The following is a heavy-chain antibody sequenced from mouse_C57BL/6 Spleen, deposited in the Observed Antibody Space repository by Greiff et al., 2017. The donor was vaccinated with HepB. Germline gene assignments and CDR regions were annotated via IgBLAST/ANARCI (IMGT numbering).Heavy chain of an antibody. D-gene: IGHD1-1*01. Sequence: QVQLQQSGPELVKPGASVKISCKASGYAFSSSWMNWVKQRPGKGLEWIGRIYPGDGDTNYNGKFKGKATLTADKSSSTAYMQLSSLTSEDSAVYVCARSDYGSSYGYFDYWGQGTTLTVSS. CDR3: ARSDYGSSYGYFDY. CDR1: GYAFSSSW. J-gene: IGHJ2*01. V-gene: IGHV1-82*01. CDR2: IYPGDGDT.